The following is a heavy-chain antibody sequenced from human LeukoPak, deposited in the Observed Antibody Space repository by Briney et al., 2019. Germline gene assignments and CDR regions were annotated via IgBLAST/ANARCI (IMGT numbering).Heavy chain of an antibody. Sequence: PGGSLRLSCAASGFTLSKFWMHWVRQAAGRGLDGVARVDTDGCTTYYADSVKGRCTISRDNSKNPLSLQLNRPRTEHTAVYYCARDVPHGRIVFDDGGQGTLVTVSS. J-gene: IGHJ4*02. CDR1: GFTLSKFW. CDR2: VDTDGCTT. D-gene: IGHD1-26*01. V-gene: IGHV3-74*01. CDR3: ARDVPHGRIVFDD.